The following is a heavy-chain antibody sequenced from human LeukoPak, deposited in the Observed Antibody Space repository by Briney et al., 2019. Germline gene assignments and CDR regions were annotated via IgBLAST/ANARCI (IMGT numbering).Heavy chain of an antibody. CDR3: ARCGGGSYYDRWFDP. CDR1: GYTFTNYD. J-gene: IGHJ5*02. Sequence: ASVKVSCKASGYTFTNYDINWVRQATGQGLEWMGWISAYNGNTNYAQKLQGRVTMTTDTSTSTAYMELRSLRSDDTAVYYCARCGGGSYYDRWFDPWGQGTLVTVSS. D-gene: IGHD1-26*01. CDR2: ISAYNGNT. V-gene: IGHV1-18*01.